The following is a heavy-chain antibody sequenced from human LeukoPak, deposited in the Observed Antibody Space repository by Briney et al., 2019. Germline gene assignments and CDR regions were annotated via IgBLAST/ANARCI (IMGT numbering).Heavy chain of an antibody. CDR1: GFTFSSYA. CDR3: AREAARDFWSGYYFDY. Sequence: PGGSLRLSCAASGFTFSSYAMHWVRQAPGKGLEWVAVISYDGSNKYYADSVKGRFTISRDNSKNTLYLQMNSLRAEDTAVYYCAREAARDFWSGYYFDYWGQGTLVTVSS. CDR2: ISYDGSNK. V-gene: IGHV3-30*04. D-gene: IGHD3-3*01. J-gene: IGHJ4*02.